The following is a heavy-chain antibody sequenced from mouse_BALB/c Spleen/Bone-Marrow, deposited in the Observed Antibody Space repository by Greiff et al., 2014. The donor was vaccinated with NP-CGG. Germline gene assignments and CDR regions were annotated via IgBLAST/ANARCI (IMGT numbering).Heavy chain of an antibody. CDR1: GFNIKDTY. D-gene: IGHD1-2*01. CDR2: IDPANGNT. Sequence: VQLQQPGAELVKPGASVKLSCTASGFNIKDTYMHWVKQRPEQGLEWIGRIDPANGNTKYDPKFQGKATITADTSSNTAYLQLSSLTSEDTAVYYCARTAPENFDYWGQGTTLIVSS. J-gene: IGHJ2*01. CDR3: ARTAPENFDY. V-gene: IGHV14-3*02.